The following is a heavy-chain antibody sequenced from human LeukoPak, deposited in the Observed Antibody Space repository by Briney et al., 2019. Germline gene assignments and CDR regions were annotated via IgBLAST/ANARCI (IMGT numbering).Heavy chain of an antibody. V-gene: IGHV3-74*01. CDR3: TRTTGQRCFDC. J-gene: IGHJ4*02. CDR1: GFTFSDYY. D-gene: IGHD4-11*01. Sequence: GGSLRLTCAASGFTFSDYYMSWIRQAPGKGPVWISHISSGDGTNIGYADSVKGRFTISRDNAKNTLYLQMNSLGVEETAVYYCTRTTGQRCFDCWGQGTQVTVSS. CDR2: ISSGDGTNI.